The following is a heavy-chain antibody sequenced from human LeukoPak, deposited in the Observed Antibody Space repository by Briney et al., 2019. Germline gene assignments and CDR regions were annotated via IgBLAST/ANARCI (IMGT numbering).Heavy chain of an antibody. CDR1: GGSISSYY. V-gene: IGHV4-59*01. CDR2: IYYSGST. J-gene: IGHJ3*02. CDR3: ARVGCSGGSCYSDAFDI. Sequence: SETLSLTCTVSGGSISSYYWSWIRQPPGKGLEWIGYIYYSGSTNYNPSLKSRVTLSVDTSKNQFSLKLSSVTAADTAVYYCARVGCSGGSCYSDAFDIWGQGTMVTVSS. D-gene: IGHD2-15*01.